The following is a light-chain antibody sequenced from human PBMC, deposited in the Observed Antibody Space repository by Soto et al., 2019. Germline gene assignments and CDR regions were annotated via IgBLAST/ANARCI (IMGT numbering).Light chain of an antibody. Sequence: EIKMTQSPSNLSASVGDTVTVTCRASQSVSGWLAWYQQKPGKAPKLLIYAATTLQSGVPSRFSGSGSGTDFTLTINSLQPEDFTTYYCQLLHSFPFTFGQGTLLEI. J-gene: IGKJ5*01. CDR2: AAT. CDR3: QLLHSFPFT. CDR1: QSVSGW. V-gene: IGKV1-5*01.